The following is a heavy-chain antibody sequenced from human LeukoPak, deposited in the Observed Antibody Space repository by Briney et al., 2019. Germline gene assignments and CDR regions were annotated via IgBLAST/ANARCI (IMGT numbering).Heavy chain of an antibody. V-gene: IGHV6-1*01. CDR3: ARDFGTTGWHTFDY. Sequence: SQTLSPTCVVSGDSVSSKNGAWNWIRQSPSRGLEWLGRTYYRSKWYNDYAESMEGRMTISQDTSKNQYSLHLNSVTPDDTAVYYCARDFGTTGWHTFDYWGQGTLVTVSS. CDR2: TYYRSKWYN. CDR1: GDSVSSKNGA. D-gene: IGHD6-19*01. J-gene: IGHJ4*02.